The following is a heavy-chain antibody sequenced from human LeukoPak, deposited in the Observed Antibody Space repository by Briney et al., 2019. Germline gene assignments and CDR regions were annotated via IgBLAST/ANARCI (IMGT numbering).Heavy chain of an antibody. J-gene: IGHJ3*02. CDR3: ASRWVRDAFDI. CDR1: GGSISSGSYY. Sequence: SETLSLTCTVSGGSISSGSYYWSWIRQPAGKGLEWIGRIYTSGSTNYNPSLKSRVTISVDTSKNQFSLKLSSVTAADTAVYYCASRWVRDAFDIWGQGTMVTVSS. D-gene: IGHD1-26*01. CDR2: IYTSGST. V-gene: IGHV4-61*02.